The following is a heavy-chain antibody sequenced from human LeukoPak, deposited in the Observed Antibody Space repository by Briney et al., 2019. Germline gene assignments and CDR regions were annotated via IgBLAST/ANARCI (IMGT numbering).Heavy chain of an antibody. J-gene: IGHJ5*02. CDR3: ARGGYDFWSGYLGSWFDP. CDR1: GYTFTSYG. V-gene: IGHV1-18*01. D-gene: IGHD3-3*01. Sequence: GASVKVSFKSSGYTFTSYGFSWVRQAPGQGLEWMGWIRAYNGNTNYAQKLQRRVTMTTDTSTSTAYMELRSLRSDDTAVYYCARGGYDFWSGYLGSWFDPWGQGTLVTVSS. CDR2: IRAYNGNT.